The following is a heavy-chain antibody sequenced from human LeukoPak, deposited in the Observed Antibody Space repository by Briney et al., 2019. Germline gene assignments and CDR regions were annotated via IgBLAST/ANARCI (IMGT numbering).Heavy chain of an antibody. J-gene: IGHJ5*02. CDR1: GFTFSSYE. CDR3: ARGRSLWFGESGLNS. V-gene: IGHV3-48*03. CDR2: ISSSGSPI. Sequence: GGSLRLSCAASGFTFSSYEMNWVRQAPGKGLEWVSYISSSGSPIYYADSVKGRFTISRDNAKNSLYLQMNSLRAEDTAVYYCARGRSLWFGESGLNSWGQGTLVTVSS. D-gene: IGHD3-10*01.